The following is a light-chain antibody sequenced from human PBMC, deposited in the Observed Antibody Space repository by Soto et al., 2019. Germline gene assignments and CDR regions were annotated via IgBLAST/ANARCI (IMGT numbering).Light chain of an antibody. CDR1: QDIRNY. CDR2: DAS. J-gene: IGKJ3*01. Sequence: DIQMTQSPSSLSASVGDRVTITCQASQDIRNYLNWYQQKPGKAPKLLIYDASNLERGVPSRFSGSGSGTEFTFPISSLQPEDIATYYCQHYDNLPFTFGPGTKVDIK. CDR3: QHYDNLPFT. V-gene: IGKV1-33*01.